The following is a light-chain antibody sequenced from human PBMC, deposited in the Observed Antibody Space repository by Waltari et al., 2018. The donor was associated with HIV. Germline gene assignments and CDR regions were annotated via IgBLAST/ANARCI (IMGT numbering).Light chain of an antibody. CDR3: TSYTVRRALI. J-gene: IGLJ2*01. V-gene: IGLV2-14*03. Sequence: QSALTQPASISGSPGPSVTISCTGIHRDLPVYDPVPWYQQLPTTAPQLIIFGVSVRPSGISHRFSGSKSGNTASLTISGLQTDDEGDYYCTSYTVRRALIFGGGTKLTVL. CDR2: GVS. CDR1: HRDLPVYDP.